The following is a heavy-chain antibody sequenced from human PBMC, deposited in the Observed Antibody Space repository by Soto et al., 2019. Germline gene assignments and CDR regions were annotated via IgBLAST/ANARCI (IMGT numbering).Heavy chain of an antibody. Sequence: AGSLRLSCAASGFTFSSYAMSWVRQAPGKGLEWVSAISGSGGSTYYADSVKGRFTISRDNSKNTLYLQMNSLRAEDTAVYYCAKDQGEYSSSSRTRSLDYWGQGTLVTVSS. D-gene: IGHD6-6*01. V-gene: IGHV3-23*01. CDR3: AKDQGEYSSSSRTRSLDY. CDR2: ISGSGGST. J-gene: IGHJ4*02. CDR1: GFTFSSYA.